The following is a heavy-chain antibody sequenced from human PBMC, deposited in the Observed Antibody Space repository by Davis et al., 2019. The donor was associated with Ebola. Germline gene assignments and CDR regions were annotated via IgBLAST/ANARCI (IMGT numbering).Heavy chain of an antibody. Sequence: GESLKISCAASGFSVSDKYMSWIRQAPGKGLEWVSKISSKSTRTEYADSVRGRFTISRDNSKNLLLLEMSSLRAEDTAVYYCAREGFYFYGMDVWGQGTTVTVSS. CDR2: ISSKSTRT. D-gene: IGHD2/OR15-2a*01. CDR1: GFSVSDKY. V-gene: IGHV3-11*06. CDR3: AREGFYFYGMDV. J-gene: IGHJ6*02.